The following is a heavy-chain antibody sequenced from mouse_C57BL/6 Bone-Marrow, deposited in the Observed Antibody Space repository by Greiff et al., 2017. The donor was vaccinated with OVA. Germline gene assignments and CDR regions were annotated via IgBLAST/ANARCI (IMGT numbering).Heavy chain of an antibody. Sequence: DVMLVESGGGLVQPGGSLKLSCAASGFTFSDYYMYWVRQTPEKRLEWVAYISNGGGSTYYPDTVKGRFTISRDNAKNTLYLQMSRLKSEDTAMYYCARHIYYDYVFAYWGQGTLVTVSA. J-gene: IGHJ3*01. CDR1: GFTFSDYY. D-gene: IGHD2-4*01. V-gene: IGHV5-12*01. CDR3: ARHIYYDYVFAY. CDR2: ISNGGGST.